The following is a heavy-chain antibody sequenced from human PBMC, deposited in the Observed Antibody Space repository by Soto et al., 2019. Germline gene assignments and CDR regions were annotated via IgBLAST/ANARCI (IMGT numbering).Heavy chain of an antibody. CDR3: ARDMTRTMVPYFDF. CDR2: VNPIPGAE. D-gene: IGHD1-7*01. J-gene: IGHJ4*02. V-gene: IGHV1-2*02. CDR1: GYTFTSLY. Sequence: ASVKVSCKASGYTFTSLYMNWVRQAPGQGLEWMGWVNPIPGAEKYAQKFQGRVTMTADTSMSTSYMELSSLRSEDTAVYYCARDMTRTMVPYFDFWGQGTLVTVSS.